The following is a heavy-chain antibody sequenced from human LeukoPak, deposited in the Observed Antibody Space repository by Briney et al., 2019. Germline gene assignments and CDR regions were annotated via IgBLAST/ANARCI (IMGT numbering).Heavy chain of an antibody. J-gene: IGHJ4*02. CDR1: GFSSTNAR. V-gene: IGHV3-15*01. CDR3: SAYNYDEPFDY. Sequence: GGSLRLSCEASGFSSTNARMNWVRQAPGKGLEWVGRIKGKTDGGTTDYAAPVKGRFTISRDDSKNTLYLEMSGLTTEDTAVYYCSAYNYDEPFDYWGQGNLVTVSS. D-gene: IGHD3-22*01. CDR2: IKGKTDGGTT.